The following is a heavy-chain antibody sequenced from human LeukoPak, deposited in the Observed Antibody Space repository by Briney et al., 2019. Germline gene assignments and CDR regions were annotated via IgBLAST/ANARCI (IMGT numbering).Heavy chain of an antibody. D-gene: IGHD3-22*01. V-gene: IGHV4-34*01. J-gene: IGHJ4*02. CDR1: GGSFSGYY. CDR3: AQPYYYDRSFDY. CDR2: INHSGST. Sequence: SETLSLTCAVYGGSFSGYYWSWIRQPPGKGLEWIGEINHSGSTNYNPSLKSRVTISVDTSKNQFSLKLSSVTAADTAVYYCAQPYYYDRSFDYWGQGTLVTVSS.